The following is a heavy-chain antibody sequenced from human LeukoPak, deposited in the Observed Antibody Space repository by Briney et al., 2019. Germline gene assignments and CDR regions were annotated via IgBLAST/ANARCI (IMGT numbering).Heavy chain of an antibody. CDR1: GFTFSSYA. Sequence: GGSLRLSCAASGFTFSSYAMSWIRQAPGKGLEWVSYMSSSGSRSGSTIYYADSVKGRFTISRDNAKNSLYLQMNSLRAEDTAVYYCARKAWVAAAFADYWGQGTLVTVSS. D-gene: IGHD6-13*01. CDR2: MSSSGSRSGSTI. J-gene: IGHJ4*02. V-gene: IGHV3-11*01. CDR3: ARKAWVAAAFADY.